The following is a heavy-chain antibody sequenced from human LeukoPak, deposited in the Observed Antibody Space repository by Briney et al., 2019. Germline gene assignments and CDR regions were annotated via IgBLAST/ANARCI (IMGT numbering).Heavy chain of an antibody. CDR3: ARGRLREYQLLLPKSYYYYYMDV. Sequence: SSVKVSCKASEGTFSSYAISWVRQAPGQGLEWMGGIIPIFGTANYAQKFQGRVTITTDESTSTAYMELSSLRSEDTAVYYCARGRLREYQLLLPKSYYYYYMDVWGKGTTVTVSS. J-gene: IGHJ6*03. D-gene: IGHD2-2*01. CDR2: IIPIFGTA. CDR1: EGTFSSYA. V-gene: IGHV1-69*05.